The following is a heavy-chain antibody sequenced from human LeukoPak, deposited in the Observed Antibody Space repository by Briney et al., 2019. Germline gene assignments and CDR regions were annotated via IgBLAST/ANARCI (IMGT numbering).Heavy chain of an antibody. Sequence: SETLSLTCAVYGGSFSGNYWSWIRQPPGKGLEWIGEINHSGSTNYNPSLKSRVTISVDTSKNQFSLKLSSVTAADTAVYYCARRYSSGWASNYWYFDLWGRGTLVTVSS. CDR2: INHSGST. CDR3: ARRYSSGWASNYWYFDL. J-gene: IGHJ2*01. CDR1: GGSFSGNY. D-gene: IGHD6-19*01. V-gene: IGHV4-34*01.